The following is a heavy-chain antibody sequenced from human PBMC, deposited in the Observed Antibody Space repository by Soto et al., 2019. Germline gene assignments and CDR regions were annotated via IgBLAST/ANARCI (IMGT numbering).Heavy chain of an antibody. D-gene: IGHD3-22*01. CDR3: AKTYYYDSSGYYYEGYFDY. V-gene: IGHV4-61*01. Sequence: PSETLSLTCPVSGGSVSSGSYYWSWIRQPPGKGLEWIGYIYYSGSTNYNPSLKSRVTISVDTSKNQFSLKLSSVTAADTAVYYCAKTYYYDSSGYYYEGYFDYWGQGTLVTVSS. J-gene: IGHJ4*02. CDR2: IYYSGST. CDR1: GGSVSSGSYY.